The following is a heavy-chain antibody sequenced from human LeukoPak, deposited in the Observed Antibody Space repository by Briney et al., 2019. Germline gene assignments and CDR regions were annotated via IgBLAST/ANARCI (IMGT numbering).Heavy chain of an antibody. CDR3: ARRPFSSSWDYYYYYMDV. CDR2: IYSSGST. Sequence: SETLSLTCTVSGGSISSYYWSWIRQPAGKGLEWIGRIYSSGSTNYNPSLKSRVTISVDTSKNQFSLKLSSVTAADTAVYYCARRPFSSSWDYYYYYMDVWGKGTTVTISS. D-gene: IGHD6-13*01. CDR1: GGSISSYY. V-gene: IGHV4-4*07. J-gene: IGHJ6*03.